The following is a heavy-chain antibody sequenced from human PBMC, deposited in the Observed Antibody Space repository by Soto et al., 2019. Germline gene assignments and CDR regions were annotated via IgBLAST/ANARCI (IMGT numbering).Heavy chain of an antibody. V-gene: IGHV3-7*05. D-gene: IGHD5-18*01. Sequence: EVQLVESGGGLVQPGGSLRLSCGASGFTFRTYWLSWVRQVPGKGLEWVANINQDGSEKNYVDSVKGRFTISRDNAKNSLHLQMSSLRAEDTALYYWARDGSTSWYSYDYHGMDVWGQGTPVTVSS. CDR3: ARDGSTSWYSYDYHGMDV. J-gene: IGHJ6*02. CDR1: GFTFRTYW. CDR2: INQDGSEK.